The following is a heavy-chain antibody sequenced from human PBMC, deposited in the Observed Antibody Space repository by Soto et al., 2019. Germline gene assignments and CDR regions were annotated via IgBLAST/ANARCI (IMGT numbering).Heavy chain of an antibody. D-gene: IGHD2-2*01. Sequence: EVQLVESGGALVQPGGSLRLSCAASGLFFSSYWMAWVRQAPGKGLEFVANIREDGNEIYYVESVKGRFTISRDNAKNSLYLQMNSLRADDTAVYYCATDTRGGTFDMWGKGTMVTVSS. CDR3: ATDTRGGTFDM. V-gene: IGHV3-7*03. CDR1: GLFFSSYW. J-gene: IGHJ3*02. CDR2: IREDGNEI.